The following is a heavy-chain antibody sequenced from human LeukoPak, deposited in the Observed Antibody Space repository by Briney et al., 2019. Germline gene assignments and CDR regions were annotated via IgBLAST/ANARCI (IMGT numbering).Heavy chain of an antibody. J-gene: IGHJ4*02. CDR1: GFAFSSYW. D-gene: IGHD3-22*01. Sequence: PGGSLRLSCTASGFAFSSYWMSWVRQAPGRGLEWVANIKQDGSEKHYVDSVKGRFTISRDNAKNSLYLQMNSLRAEDTAVYYCAKWGEYYYDSSGYSDYWGQGTLVTVSS. V-gene: IGHV3-7*03. CDR2: IKQDGSEK. CDR3: AKWGEYYYDSSGYSDY.